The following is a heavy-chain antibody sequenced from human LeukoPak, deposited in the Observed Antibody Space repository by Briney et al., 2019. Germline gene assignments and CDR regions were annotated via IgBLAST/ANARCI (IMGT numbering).Heavy chain of an antibody. CDR3: ASRAGVVVPAAILQYFQH. CDR2: INHSGST. Sequence: SETLSLTCAVYGGSFSGYYWSWIRQPPGKGLEWIGEINHSGSTNYNPSLKSRVTISVDTSKNQFSLKLSSVTAADTAVYYCASRAGVVVPAAILQYFQHWGQGTLVTVSS. CDR1: GGSFSGYY. D-gene: IGHD2-2*01. V-gene: IGHV4-34*01. J-gene: IGHJ1*01.